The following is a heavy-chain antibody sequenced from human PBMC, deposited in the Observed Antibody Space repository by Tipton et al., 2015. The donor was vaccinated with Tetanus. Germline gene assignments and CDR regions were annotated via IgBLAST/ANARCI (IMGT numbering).Heavy chain of an antibody. Sequence: QSGAEVKKPGASVKVSCKASGYTFTSFAIHWVRQAPGQRLEWMGWINAGTGKTQYSQKFQGRVSITRDTSATIGYMELSSLTSEDTAVYYCAKDHFRDAFDIWGQGTMVTVSS. V-gene: IGHV1-3*01. D-gene: IGHD3-3*02. J-gene: IGHJ3*02. CDR2: INAGTGKT. CDR3: AKDHFRDAFDI. CDR1: GYTFTSFA.